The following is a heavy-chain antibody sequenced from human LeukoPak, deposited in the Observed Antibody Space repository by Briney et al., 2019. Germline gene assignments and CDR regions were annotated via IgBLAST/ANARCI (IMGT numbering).Heavy chain of an antibody. CDR2: MNPNSGNT. CDR1: GYTFTSYD. D-gene: IGHD6-6*01. Sequence: ASVKVSCKASGYTFTSYDINWVRQATGQGLEWMGWMNPNSGNTGYAQKFQGRVTMTRNTSISTAYMELSSLRSEDTAVYYCARDLVAPRNWFDPWGQGTLVTVSS. V-gene: IGHV1-8*01. J-gene: IGHJ5*02. CDR3: ARDLVAPRNWFDP.